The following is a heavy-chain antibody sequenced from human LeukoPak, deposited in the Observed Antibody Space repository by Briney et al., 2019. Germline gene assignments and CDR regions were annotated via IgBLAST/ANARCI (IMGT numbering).Heavy chain of an antibody. V-gene: IGHV3-48*03. CDR1: GFIFSSSE. D-gene: IGHD5-12*01. CDR2: ITGSGTPK. J-gene: IGHJ1*01. Sequence: GGSLRLSCAASGFIFSSSEINWMRQAPGKGREWLSSITGSGTPKHYADSVKGRFTISRDSVKTVVYLQMNSLRDEDTAVYYCDYQGKWGQGTLVTVSS. CDR3: DYQGK.